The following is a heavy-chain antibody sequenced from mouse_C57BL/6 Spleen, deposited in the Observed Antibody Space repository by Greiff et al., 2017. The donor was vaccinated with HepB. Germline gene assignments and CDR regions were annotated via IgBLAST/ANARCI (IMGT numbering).Heavy chain of an antibody. CDR1: GFTFSDAW. D-gene: IGHD2-3*01. CDR3: TRYDGYYGYFDV. Sequence: EVKVEESGGGLVQPGGSMKLSCAASGFTFSDAWMDWVRQSPEKGLEWVAEIRNKANNHATYYAESVKGRFTISRDDSKSSVYLQMNSLRAEDTGIYYCTRYDGYYGYFDVWGTGTTVTVSS. CDR2: IRNKANNHAT. V-gene: IGHV6-6*01. J-gene: IGHJ1*03.